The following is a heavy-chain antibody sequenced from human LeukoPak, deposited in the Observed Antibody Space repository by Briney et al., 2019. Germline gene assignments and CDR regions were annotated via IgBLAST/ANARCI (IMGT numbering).Heavy chain of an antibody. Sequence: ASVKVSCKASGYNFNAYNIQWVRQARGLGLEWMGWIDPKNGHTTYAEKFKGRVMVTRDTSIAAVYMELRSLRSDDTAVYYCSRDVSGDGRVYIDHWGPGTSVSVSS. CDR3: SRDVSGDGRVYIDH. CDR1: GYNFNAYN. CDR2: IDPKNGHT. V-gene: IGHV1-2*02. J-gene: IGHJ4*02. D-gene: IGHD6-19*01.